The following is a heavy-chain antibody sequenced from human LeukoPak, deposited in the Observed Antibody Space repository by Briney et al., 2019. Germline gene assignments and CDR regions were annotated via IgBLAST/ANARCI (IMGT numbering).Heavy chain of an antibody. CDR3: AKSRVVVVPAANVDY. V-gene: IGHV3-23*01. D-gene: IGHD2-2*01. Sequence: GGSLRLSCAASGFTFSSYAMSWVRQAPGKGLEWVSAISGSGGSTYYADSMKGRFTISRDNSKNTLYLQMNSLRAEDTAVYYCAKSRVVVVPAANVDYWGQGTLVTVSS. CDR2: ISGSGGST. J-gene: IGHJ4*02. CDR1: GFTFSSYA.